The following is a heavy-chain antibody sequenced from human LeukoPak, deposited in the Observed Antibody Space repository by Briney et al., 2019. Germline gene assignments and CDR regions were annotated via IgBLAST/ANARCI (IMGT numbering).Heavy chain of an antibody. D-gene: IGHD3-9*01. CDR3: ASVLSTGYYYYFDY. Sequence: GGSLRLSCAASGFTFSSYSMNWVRQAPGKGLEWVSSISSSSSYIYYADSVKGRFTISRDNAKNSLYLQMNSLRAEDTAVYYCASVLSTGYYYYFDYWGQGTLVTVSS. CDR2: ISSSSSYI. V-gene: IGHV3-21*01. J-gene: IGHJ4*02. CDR1: GFTFSSYS.